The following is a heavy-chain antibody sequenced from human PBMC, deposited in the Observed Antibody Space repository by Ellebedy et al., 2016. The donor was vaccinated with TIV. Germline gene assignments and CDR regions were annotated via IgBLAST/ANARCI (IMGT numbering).Heavy chain of an antibody. CDR1: GFTFYRNA. D-gene: IGHD6-19*01. Sequence: GESLKISCAASGFTFYRNAMHWVRRAPGKGLEWLAVISSDGNNKFYADSVKGRFTVSRDNSKTTLFVEITSLRVEDTGVYYCARYGVGSGLDYWGQGTLVTVSS. V-gene: IGHV3-30-3*01. J-gene: IGHJ4*02. CDR2: ISSDGNNK. CDR3: ARYGVGSGLDY.